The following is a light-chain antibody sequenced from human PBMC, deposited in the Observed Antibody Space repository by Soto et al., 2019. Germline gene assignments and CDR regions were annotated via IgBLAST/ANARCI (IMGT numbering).Light chain of an antibody. Sequence: EIVLTQSPGTLSLSPGERATLSCRASQSVSSRHLAWFQQTPGQAPRLLIHSVSSRATGTPDRFSGSGSGTEFTLTIASLQSEDFAVYYCQQYNSWPWTFGQGTKVDIK. CDR2: SVS. CDR3: QQYNSWPWT. J-gene: IGKJ1*01. V-gene: IGKV3D-15*01. CDR1: QSVSSRH.